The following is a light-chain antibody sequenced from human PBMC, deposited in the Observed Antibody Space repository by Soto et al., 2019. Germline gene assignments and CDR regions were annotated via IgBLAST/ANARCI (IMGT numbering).Light chain of an antibody. J-gene: IGLJ3*02. CDR3: AAWDGSLQSWV. Sequence: QSVLTQPPSASGSPGQRVTISCSGSNSNIGSHLVNWYQQVPGTAPKLLIYTNNQRPSGGPVRFSDSKSGTSASLAISGLQSEDEADYYCAAWDGSLQSWVFGGGTKVTVL. CDR2: TNN. V-gene: IGLV1-44*01. CDR1: NSNIGSHL.